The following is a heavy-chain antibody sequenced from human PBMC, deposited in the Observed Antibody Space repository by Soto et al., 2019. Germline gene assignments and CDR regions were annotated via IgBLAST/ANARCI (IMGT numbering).Heavy chain of an antibody. CDR2: VSYDGSNK. CDR3: AKAPSLEDYYGMDV. V-gene: IGHV3-30*18. CDR1: GFIFSNYG. Sequence: GGSLRLSCAASGFIFSNYGMHWVRQAPGKGLEWVAVVSYDGSNKFYADSVKGRFTISGDNSKNTVYLQMNSLRDEDTAVYYCAKAPSLEDYYGMDVWGQGTTVTVSS. J-gene: IGHJ6*02. D-gene: IGHD2-2*01.